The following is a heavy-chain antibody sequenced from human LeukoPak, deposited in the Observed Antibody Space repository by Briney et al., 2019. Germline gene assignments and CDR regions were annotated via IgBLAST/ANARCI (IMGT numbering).Heavy chain of an antibody. J-gene: IGHJ6*02. V-gene: IGHV4-39*01. D-gene: IGHD6-13*01. CDR1: GGSISSSSYY. Sequence: SETLSLTCTVSGGSISSSSYYWGWIRQPPGKGLEWIGSIYYSGSTYYNSSLKSRVTISVDTSKNQFSLKLSSVTAADTAVYYCASYIAAAYGMDVWGQGTTVTVSS. CDR3: ASYIAAAYGMDV. CDR2: IYYSGST.